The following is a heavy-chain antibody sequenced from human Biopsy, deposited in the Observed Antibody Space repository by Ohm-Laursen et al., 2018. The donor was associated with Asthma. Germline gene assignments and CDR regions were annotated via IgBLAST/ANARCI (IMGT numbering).Heavy chain of an antibody. D-gene: IGHD6-6*01. CDR2: IYYSGST. CDR1: GDAMSTSGSY. J-gene: IGHJ2*01. CDR3: ARAVSSSSYWYFDL. Sequence: SDTLSLTCIVSGDAMSTSGSYWGWIRHSPGKGLEWIGSIYYSGSTYYNPSLESRVTISAETSKNHFSLKVTSVTAADTAVYYCARAVSSSSYWYFDLWGRGDLVTVSS. V-gene: IGHV4-39*02.